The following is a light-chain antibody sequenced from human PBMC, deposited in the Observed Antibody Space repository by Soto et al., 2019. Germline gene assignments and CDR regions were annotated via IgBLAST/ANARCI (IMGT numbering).Light chain of an antibody. CDR1: QSVTSNS. V-gene: IGKV3-20*01. CDR2: GTS. CDR3: QQYGTSPCT. J-gene: IGKJ2*02. Sequence: EIVLTQSPGTLSLSSGERATLPCRASQSVTSNSLAWYQQRPGQAPRLLIYGTSTRATGIPDRFSGSGSGTDFTLIISRLEPEDFAMYYCQQYGTSPCTFGQGTRLEIK.